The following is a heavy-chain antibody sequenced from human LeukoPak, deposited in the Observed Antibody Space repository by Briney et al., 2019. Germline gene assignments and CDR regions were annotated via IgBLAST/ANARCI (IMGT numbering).Heavy chain of an antibody. CDR2: IHSSGNS. CDR1: GFTFSSYW. Sequence: GSLRLSCAASGFTFSSYWMHWVRQAPGKGLEWIGSIHSSGNSYYNPSLKSRVTISVDTSKNQLSLRLHSVTAADTAVYYCARPFLDTWVRNPFNFWGQGTMVAVSS. J-gene: IGHJ3*01. CDR3: ARPFLDTWVRNPFNF. D-gene: IGHD3/OR15-3a*01. V-gene: IGHV4-39*01.